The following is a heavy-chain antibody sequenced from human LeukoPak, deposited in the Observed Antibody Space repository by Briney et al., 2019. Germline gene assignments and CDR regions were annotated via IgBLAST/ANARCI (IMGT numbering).Heavy chain of an antibody. D-gene: IGHD2-15*01. Sequence: VASVKVSCKASGYSFTDYFIHWVRQAPGQGLEWMGWINSNSGGTNYAQKFQGRVTMTRDTSISTAYMELTSLTSDDTAVYFCARGGGGLAYWGPGTLVTVSS. CDR3: ARGGGGLAY. V-gene: IGHV1-2*02. CDR1: GYSFTDYF. J-gene: IGHJ4*02. CDR2: INSNSGGT.